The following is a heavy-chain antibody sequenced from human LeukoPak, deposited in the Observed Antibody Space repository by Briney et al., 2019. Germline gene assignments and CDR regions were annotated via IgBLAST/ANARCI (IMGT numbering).Heavy chain of an antibody. CDR3: VRDGGYSSSLGDY. CDR2: VGATDGTT. J-gene: IGHJ4*02. D-gene: IGHD6-13*01. V-gene: IGHV3-23*01. CDR1: GFTFTNFP. Sequence: GGSLRLSCAASGFTFTNFPMTSVRQAPGKGLEWVAFVGATDGTTYYLDSVKGRFTISRDNSKNMVYLHMSSLRAEDTAVYYCVRDGGYSSSLGDYWGQGTLVTVSS.